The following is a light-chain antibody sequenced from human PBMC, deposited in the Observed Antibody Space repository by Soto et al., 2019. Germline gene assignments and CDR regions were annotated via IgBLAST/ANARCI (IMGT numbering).Light chain of an antibody. V-gene: IGLV1-40*01. J-gene: IGLJ3*02. CDR2: LNN. CDR1: TSNIGAGYD. Sequence: QSVLTQPPSVSGAPGQRVTISCTGSTSNIGAGYDVHWYQHLPGTAPKLLIYLNNNRPSGVPDRFSGSKSGTSASLAITGLQADDEADYYCQSYDISLSAWVFGGGTQLTVL. CDR3: QSYDISLSAWV.